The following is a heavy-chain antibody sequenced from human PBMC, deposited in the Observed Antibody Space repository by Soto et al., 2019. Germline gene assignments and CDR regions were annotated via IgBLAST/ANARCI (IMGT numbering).Heavy chain of an antibody. V-gene: IGHV3-30-3*01. CDR2: ISPAGTNQ. CDR3: ARENSRISPRLFQH. Sequence: PGGSLRLSCVASGFIFSDYAMHWARQAPGKGLEWVALISPAGTNQYYADSAKGRFTISRDNSKNTLYLQMNSLRPEDTGLYYCARENSRISPRLFQHWGHGTLATVSS. CDR1: GFIFSDYA. D-gene: IGHD6-6*01. J-gene: IGHJ1*01.